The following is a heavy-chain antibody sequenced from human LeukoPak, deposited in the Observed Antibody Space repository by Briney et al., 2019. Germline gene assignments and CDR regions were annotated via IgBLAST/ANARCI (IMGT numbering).Heavy chain of an antibody. V-gene: IGHV3-48*04. D-gene: IGHD3-10*01. CDR1: GFTFSSYS. CDR2: ISSSSSTI. J-gene: IGHJ4*02. CDR3: ARDRSGSYSPPSFDY. Sequence: PGGSLRLSCAASGFTFSSYSMNWVRQAPGKGLEWVSYISSSSSTIYYADSVKGRFTISRDNAKNSLYLQMNSLRAEDTAVYYCARDRSGSYSPPSFDYWGQGTLVTVSS.